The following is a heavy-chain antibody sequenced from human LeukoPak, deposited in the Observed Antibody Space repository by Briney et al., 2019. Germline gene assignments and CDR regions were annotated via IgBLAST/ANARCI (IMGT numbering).Heavy chain of an antibody. J-gene: IGHJ6*02. Sequence: SVKVSCKASGGTFSSYAINWVRQAPGQGLEWMGRIIPIIGIANYAQKFQGRVTITAGKSTSTAYMELSSLRSEDTAVYYCATTYCGCDCAYYYYGMDVWGQGTTVTVSS. CDR3: ATTYCGCDCAYYYYGMDV. CDR1: GGTFSSYA. V-gene: IGHV1-69*04. D-gene: IGHD2-21*02. CDR2: IIPIIGIA.